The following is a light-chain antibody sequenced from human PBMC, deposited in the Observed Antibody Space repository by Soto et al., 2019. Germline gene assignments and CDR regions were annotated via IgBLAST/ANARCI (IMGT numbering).Light chain of an antibody. J-gene: IGLJ3*02. CDR2: KVS. Sequence: QSVLTQPASVSGSPGQSITISCTGTSSDVGDGDFVSCYQQRPGKAPKLIIYKVSNRPSGVSNRFSGSKSGNTASLTISGLQAEDEADYYCCSYTRSYTWVFGGGTKLTVL. V-gene: IGLV2-14*01. CDR1: SSDVGDGDF. CDR3: CSYTRSYTWV.